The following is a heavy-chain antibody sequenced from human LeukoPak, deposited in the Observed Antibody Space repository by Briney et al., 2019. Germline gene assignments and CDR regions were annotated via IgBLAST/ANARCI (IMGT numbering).Heavy chain of an antibody. CDR1: GYTFTSYG. CDR3: AREGRTQRGDY. J-gene: IGHJ4*02. D-gene: IGHD1-14*01. V-gene: IGHV1-18*01. Sequence: ASVKVSCKASGYTFTSYGISWVRRAPGQGLEWMGWISTYNGNTHYPQDLQGRVTMTTDTSTSTVYMELRSLRSDDTAVYYCAREGRTQRGDYWGQGTLVTVSS. CDR2: ISTYNGNT.